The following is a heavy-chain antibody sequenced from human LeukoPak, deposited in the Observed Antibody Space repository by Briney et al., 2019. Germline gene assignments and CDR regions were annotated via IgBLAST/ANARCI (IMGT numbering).Heavy chain of an antibody. CDR1: GFTFSSYE. V-gene: IGHV3-48*03. D-gene: IGHD3-10*02. CDR2: IDSSGTTI. J-gene: IGHJ6*04. CDR3: AELGITMIGGV. Sequence: GGSLRLSCAASGFTFSSYEMHWVRQAPGKGLEWVSYIDSSGTTIYYADSVKGRLTISRDNAKNSLYLQMNSLRAEDTAVYYCAELGITMIGGVWGKGTTVTISS.